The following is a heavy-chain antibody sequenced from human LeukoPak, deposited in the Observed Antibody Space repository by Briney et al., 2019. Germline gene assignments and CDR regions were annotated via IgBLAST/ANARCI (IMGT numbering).Heavy chain of an antibody. V-gene: IGHV3-53*01. CDR1: GFTVNSHY. Sequence: PGGSLRLSCAASGFTVNSHYMSWVRQAPGKGLEWVSIIYDGGTTSYEDSVKGRFTISRDNSNNILYLQMSSLRAEDTAVYYCATVAGGTYHFVLWGQGALVTVSS. D-gene: IGHD1-26*01. CDR3: ATVAGGTYHFVL. CDR2: IYDGGTT. J-gene: IGHJ4*02.